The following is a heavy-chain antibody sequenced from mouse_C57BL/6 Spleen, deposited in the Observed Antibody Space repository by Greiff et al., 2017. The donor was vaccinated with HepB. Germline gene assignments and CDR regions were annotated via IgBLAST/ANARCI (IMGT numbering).Heavy chain of an antibody. Sequence: VQRVESGPGLVQPSQSLSITCTVSGFSLTSYGVHWVRQSPGKGLEWLGVIWRGGSTDYNAAFISRLSISKDNSKSQVFFKMNSLQADDTAIYYCARPYYSNYGAMDYWGQGTAVTVSS. CDR1: GFSLTSYG. CDR2: IWRGGST. CDR3: ARPYYSNYGAMDY. V-gene: IGHV2-2*01. J-gene: IGHJ4*01. D-gene: IGHD2-5*01.